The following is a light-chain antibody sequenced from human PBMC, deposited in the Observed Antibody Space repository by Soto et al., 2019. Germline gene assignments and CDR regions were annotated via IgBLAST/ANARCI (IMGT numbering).Light chain of an antibody. CDR3: GTWDSSLSAGEGV. V-gene: IGLV1-51*02. CDR1: SSNIGNNY. Sequence: QSVLTQPPSVSAAPGQKVTVSCSGSSSNIGNNYVSWYQQLPGTAPKLLIYENNKRPSGIPDRFSGSKSGTSATLGITGLQTGDEADYYCGTWDSSLSAGEGVLRTGTKV. J-gene: IGLJ1*01. CDR2: ENN.